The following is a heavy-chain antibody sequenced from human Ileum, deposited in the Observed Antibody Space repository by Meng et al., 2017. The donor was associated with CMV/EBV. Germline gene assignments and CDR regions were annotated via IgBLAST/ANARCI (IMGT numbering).Heavy chain of an antibody. CDR1: GYTFAASY. CDR2: INPSGGGT. J-gene: IGHJ4*02. V-gene: IGHV1-2*02. D-gene: IGHD2/OR15-2a*01. CDR3: ATLCPCTDCNAADCVE. Sequence: ASVKVSCKASGYTFAASYMHWVRQAPGQGLEWMGWINPSGGGTKYAQKFQSRVTMTSDASINTAYMELSNLRSDDTAVYFCATLCPCTDCNAADCVEWGQGALVTVSS.